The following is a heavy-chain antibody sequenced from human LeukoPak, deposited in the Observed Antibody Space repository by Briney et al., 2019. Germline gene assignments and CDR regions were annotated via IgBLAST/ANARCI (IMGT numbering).Heavy chain of an antibody. D-gene: IGHD6-19*01. CDR3: ARHPRYASGWYVVLA. V-gene: IGHV4-39*01. J-gene: IGHJ5*02. CDR1: GGSIRSIFHC. CDR2: IYFSGST. Sequence: SETLSLTCTVSGGSIRSIFHCCGSIRQPPGKGRGWIGSIYFSGSTYSTPSIKTRVTIYVATSKNQSSLYMSSVTAADTAVYYCARHPRYASGWYVVLAWGQGTQVTVSS.